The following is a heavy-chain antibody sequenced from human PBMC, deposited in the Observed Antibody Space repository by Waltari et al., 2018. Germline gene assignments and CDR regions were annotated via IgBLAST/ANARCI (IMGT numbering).Heavy chain of an antibody. Sequence: QVQLQESGPGLVKPSETLSLTCTVSGGSISSYYWSWIRQPPGKGLEWIGYIYYSGSTNHNPSRKRRVTISVDTSKNQFSLKLSSVTAADTAVYYCARVGAAANFYYYYYMDVWGKGTTVTVSS. CDR1: GGSISSYY. J-gene: IGHJ6*03. CDR3: ARVGAAANFYYYYYMDV. D-gene: IGHD6-13*01. CDR2: IYYSGST. V-gene: IGHV4-59*01.